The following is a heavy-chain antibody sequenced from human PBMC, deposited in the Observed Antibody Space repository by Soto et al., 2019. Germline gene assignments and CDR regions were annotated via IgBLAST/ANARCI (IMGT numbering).Heavy chain of an antibody. CDR2: IYPGDAET. CDR3: ARVKNYAHSGDFSRFRL. V-gene: IGHV5-51*01. Sequence: GESLKISCQGSGYDFTHYWVAWVRQTPGKGLEWMGVIYPGDAETRYSPSFQGRVTFSVDKSIDTAYLHWSSLEASDTAIYYCARVKNYAHSGDFSRFRLWGPGALVPVSS. D-gene: IGHD2-21*01. CDR1: GYDFTHYW. J-gene: IGHJ1*01.